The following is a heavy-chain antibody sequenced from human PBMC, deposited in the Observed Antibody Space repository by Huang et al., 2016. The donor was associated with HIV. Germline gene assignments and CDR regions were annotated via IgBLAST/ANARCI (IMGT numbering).Heavy chain of an antibody. CDR2: VNPKGGAT. D-gene: IGHD3-10*01. CDR3: ARAVVRGLIIRFDP. J-gene: IGHJ5*02. Sequence: QVQLVQSGAEVKKPGASVKVSCRTSGYILTDYYIHWVRQAPGQGLEWMGCVNPKGGATNHAQRVQGRLHMTTDTSTSAVYMELANLRSDDTAVYYCARAVVRGLIIRFDPWGQGTLVTVSS. CDR1: GYILTDYY. V-gene: IGHV1-2*02.